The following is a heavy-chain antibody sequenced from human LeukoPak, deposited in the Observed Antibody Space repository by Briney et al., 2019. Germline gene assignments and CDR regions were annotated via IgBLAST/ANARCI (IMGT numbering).Heavy chain of an antibody. J-gene: IGHJ6*02. CDR2: INPSGGST. CDR1: GYTFTSYY. D-gene: IGHD3-10*01. CDR3: ARVGGMVRVSMDV. V-gene: IGHV1-46*01. Sequence: ASVTVSCKASGYTFTSYYMHWVRQAPGQGLEWMGIINPSGGSTSYAQKFQGRVTMTRDTSTSTVYMELSSLRSEDTAVYYCARVGGMVRVSMDVWGQGTTVTVSS.